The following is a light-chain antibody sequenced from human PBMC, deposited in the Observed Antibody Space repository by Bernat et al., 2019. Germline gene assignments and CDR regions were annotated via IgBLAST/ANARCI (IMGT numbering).Light chain of an antibody. J-gene: IGKJ5*01. V-gene: IGKV1-39*01. CDR3: QQTYSPLIT. CDR2: AAT. CDR1: QSINNY. Sequence: DIQMTQSPSSLSASVGDRVTITCRASQSINNYLNWYQQKPGEAPKLMIYAATSLQSGVPSRFSGAVSGTDFTLTISSLQPVDVATYYCQQTYSPLITFGQGTRLEI.